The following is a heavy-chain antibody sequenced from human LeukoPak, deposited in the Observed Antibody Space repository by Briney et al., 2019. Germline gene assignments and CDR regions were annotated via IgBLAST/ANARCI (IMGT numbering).Heavy chain of an antibody. CDR2: INHSGST. J-gene: IGHJ6*03. CDR1: GGSFSGYY. V-gene: IGHV4-34*01. CDR3: ARHRFYYGSGSYYKPSGYMDV. Sequence: PSETLSLTCAVYGGSFSGYYWSWIRQPPGKGLEWIGEINHSGSTNYNPSLKSRVTISVDTSKNQFSLKLSSVTAADTAVYYCARHRFYYGSGSYYKPSGYMDVWGKGTTVTVSS. D-gene: IGHD3-10*01.